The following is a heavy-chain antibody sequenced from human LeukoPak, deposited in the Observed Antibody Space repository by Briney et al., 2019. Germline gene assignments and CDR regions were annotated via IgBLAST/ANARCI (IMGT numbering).Heavy chain of an antibody. CDR2: INPNSGGT. V-gene: IGHV1-2*02. D-gene: IGHD1-14*01. Sequence: GASVKVSCKASGYTFTGYYMHWVRQAPGQGLEWMGWINPNSGGTNYAQKFQGRVTMTRDTSISTAYMELSRLRPDDTAVYYCARRRKRLNWFDPWGQGTLVTVSS. J-gene: IGHJ5*02. CDR3: ARRRKRLNWFDP. CDR1: GYTFTGYY.